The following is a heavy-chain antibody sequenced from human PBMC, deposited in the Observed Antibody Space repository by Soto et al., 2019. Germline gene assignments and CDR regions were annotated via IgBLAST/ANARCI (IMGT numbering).Heavy chain of an antibody. Sequence: QITLNESGPTLVRPTQPLTLTCTFSGFSLSTSGVGVAWIRQPPGKALEWLALIYWNDDKRYSPSLRSRLTIAKDSSKNQVVLTMTNIDPVDTATYYCAHRVSLTLYGTSGYIFDYWGQGTLVTVSS. CDR3: AHRVSLTLYGTSGYIFDY. CDR2: IYWNDDK. CDR1: GFSLSTSGVG. V-gene: IGHV2-5*01. J-gene: IGHJ4*02. D-gene: IGHD3-9*01.